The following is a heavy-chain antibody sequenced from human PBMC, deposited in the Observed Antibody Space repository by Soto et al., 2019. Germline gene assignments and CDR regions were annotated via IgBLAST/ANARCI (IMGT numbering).Heavy chain of an antibody. CDR2: IYHSGST. V-gene: IGHV4-30-2*01. J-gene: IGHJ6*02. CDR1: GGSISSGGYS. Sequence: SETLSLTCAVSGGSISSGGYSWSWIRQPPGKGLEWIGYIYHSGSTYYNPSLKSRVTISVDRSKNQFSLKLSSVTAADTAVYYCAREVTGRYCSSTSCYGMDVWSQGTTVTVSS. D-gene: IGHD2-2*01. CDR3: AREVTGRYCSSTSCYGMDV.